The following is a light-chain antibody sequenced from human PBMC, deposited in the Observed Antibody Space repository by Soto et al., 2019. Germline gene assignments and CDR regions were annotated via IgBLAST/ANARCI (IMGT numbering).Light chain of an antibody. CDR3: QQSYSTSSPT. CDR1: QSISSY. J-gene: IGKJ4*01. CDR2: AAS. Sequence: DIQMTHSPSSLSASVGDRVTITCRASQSISSYLNWYQQKPGKAPKLLIYAASSLQSGVPSRFSGSGSGTDFTLTISSLQPEDFATYYCQQSYSTSSPTFGGGTKVEIK. V-gene: IGKV1-39*01.